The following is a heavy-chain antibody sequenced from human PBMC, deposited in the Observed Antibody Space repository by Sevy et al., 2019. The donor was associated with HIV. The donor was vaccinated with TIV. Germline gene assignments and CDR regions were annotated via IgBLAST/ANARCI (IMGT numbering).Heavy chain of an antibody. J-gene: IGHJ1*01. CDR1: GFTFTSFS. CDR2: ISYDGSNK. CDR3: ALERLSSNVAEYFQN. D-gene: IGHD1-1*01. V-gene: IGHV3-30-3*01. Sequence: GSLRLSCAASGFTFTSFSMHWVRQAPGKGLEWVATISYDGSNKYYADSVKGRFTISGDNSKNYLYLQMNSLRAEDTAVYCCALERLSSNVAEYFQNWGQGTLVTVSS.